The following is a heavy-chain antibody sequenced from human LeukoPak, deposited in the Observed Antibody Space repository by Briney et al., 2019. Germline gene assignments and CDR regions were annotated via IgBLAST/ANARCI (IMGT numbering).Heavy chain of an antibody. Sequence: SETLSLTCGVSGASISSGDYSWNWIRQTPGKGLEWLEYIYHTGSTYYSPSLRSRHPISVVRSKNQFSLNLTSVTAADAAVYYCARGFFTRRNPWSWFDPWGQGTLVTVSS. D-gene: IGHD2-15*01. J-gene: IGHJ5*02. CDR2: IYHTGST. CDR1: GASISSGDYS. V-gene: IGHV4-30-2*01. CDR3: ARGFFTRRNPWSWFDP.